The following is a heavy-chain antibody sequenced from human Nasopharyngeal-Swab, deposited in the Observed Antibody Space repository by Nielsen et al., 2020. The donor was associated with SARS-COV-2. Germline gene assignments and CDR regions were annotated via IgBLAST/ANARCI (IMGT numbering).Heavy chain of an antibody. CDR2: IYSRGET. CDR1: GLSVSYNY. D-gene: IGHD6-13*01. J-gene: IGHJ4*02. V-gene: IGHV3-53*01. Sequence: GESLKISCEVSGLSVSYNYMSWVRQAPGKGLEWVAVIYSRGETHYTDSVRGRFTISRDNSKNMANLQLNSLRAEDTAVYYCARMDFIASRDYWGQGTLVTVSS. CDR3: ARMDFIASRDY.